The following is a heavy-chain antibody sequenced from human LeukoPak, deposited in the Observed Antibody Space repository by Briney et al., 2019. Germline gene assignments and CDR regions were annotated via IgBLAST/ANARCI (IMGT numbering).Heavy chain of an antibody. D-gene: IGHD3-10*02. CDR1: GFTFNSYA. J-gene: IGHJ6*04. CDR2: ISGSGSTI. V-gene: IGHV3-23*01. CDR3: AELGITMIGGV. Sequence: PGGSLRLSCAASGFTFNSYAMSWVRQAPGKGLEWVSAISGSGSTIYYADSVKGRFTISRDNAKNSLYLQMNSLRAEDTAVYYCAELGITMIGGVWGKGTTVTISS.